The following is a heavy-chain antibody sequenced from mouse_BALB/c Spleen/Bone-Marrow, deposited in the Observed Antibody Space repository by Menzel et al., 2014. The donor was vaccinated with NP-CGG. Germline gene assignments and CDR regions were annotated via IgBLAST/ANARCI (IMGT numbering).Heavy chain of an antibody. D-gene: IGHD2-10*02. Sequence: VQLQQSGAELARPGSSVKISCKASGYPFSSYWMGWVKQRPGQGLEWIGQIYPGDGETXNXGKFKGDATLTADKSSSTAYMQLISLTSEDSAVYFCARKYGDYWGQGTTLTVSS. J-gene: IGHJ2*01. V-gene: IGHV1-80*01. CDR3: ARKYGDY. CDR1: GYPFSSYW. CDR2: IYPGDGET.